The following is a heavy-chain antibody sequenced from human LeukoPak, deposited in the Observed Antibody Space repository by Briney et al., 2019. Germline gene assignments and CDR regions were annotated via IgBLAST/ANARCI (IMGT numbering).Heavy chain of an antibody. CDR1: GFTFSSYG. Sequence: GGSLRLSCAASGFTFSSYGMHWVRQAPGKGLEWVAVIPYDGSNKYYAESVKGRFTISRDNSKNTVYLQMNSLRAEDTAVYYCAKEVTSLDDWGQGALVTVSS. CDR2: IPYDGSNK. D-gene: IGHD2-21*02. V-gene: IGHV3-30*18. CDR3: AKEVTSLDD. J-gene: IGHJ4*02.